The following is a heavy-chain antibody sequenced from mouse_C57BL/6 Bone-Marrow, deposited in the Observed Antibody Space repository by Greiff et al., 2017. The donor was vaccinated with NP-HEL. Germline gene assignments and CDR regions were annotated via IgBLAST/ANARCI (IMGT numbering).Heavy chain of an antibody. CDR3: ARRLGNRDYGGD. CDR2: IDPSDSYT. Sequence: VQLQQPGAELVMPGASVKLSCKASGYSFTSYWMHWVKQRPGQGLEWIGEIDPSDSYTNYNQKFKGKSTLTVDKSSSTAYMQLSSLTSEDAAVYYCARRLGNRDYGGDWGQGTALTVSS. J-gene: IGHJ2*01. V-gene: IGHV1-69*01. CDR1: GYSFTSYW. D-gene: IGHD1-1*02.